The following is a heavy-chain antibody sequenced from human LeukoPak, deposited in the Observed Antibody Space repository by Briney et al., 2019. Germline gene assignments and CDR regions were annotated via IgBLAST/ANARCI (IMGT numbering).Heavy chain of an antibody. Sequence: SQTLSLTCTVSGGSISSGSYYWSWIRQPPGKGLEWIGRIYTSGSTNYNPSLKSRVTISVDTSKNQFSLKLSSMTAADTAVYYCASSSPLEYYYYGMDVWGQRTTVTVSS. V-gene: IGHV4-61*02. D-gene: IGHD6-6*01. CDR1: GGSISSGSYY. CDR3: ASSSPLEYYYYGMDV. J-gene: IGHJ6*02. CDR2: IYTSGST.